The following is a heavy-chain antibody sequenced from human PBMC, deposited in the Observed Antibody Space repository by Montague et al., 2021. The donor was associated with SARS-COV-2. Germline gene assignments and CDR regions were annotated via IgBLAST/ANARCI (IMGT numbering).Heavy chain of an antibody. Sequence: SETLSLTCTVYGGSFSSYYWSWIRQPPGKGLEWIGEIYHSGSTKHNSSLKSRVTISADTSKKQFSLKLSSVTAADTAVYYCARRSVFRYCDFLTGFRSYFDSWGQGTLVTVSS. CDR3: ARRSVFRYCDFLTGFRSYFDS. CDR1: GGSFSSYY. J-gene: IGHJ4*02. CDR2: IYHSGST. D-gene: IGHD3-9*01. V-gene: IGHV4-34*01.